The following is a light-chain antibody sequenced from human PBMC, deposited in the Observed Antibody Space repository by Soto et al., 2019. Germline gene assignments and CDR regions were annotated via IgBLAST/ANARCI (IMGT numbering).Light chain of an antibody. CDR1: QSRLHSNGNNY. CDR3: MQAVHTPIT. Sequence: DIVMTQSPLSLPVTPGEPASISCRATQSRLHSNGNNYLDWYLQKPGQSPQLLIYLGSNRASGVPDRFSGSGSGTDFILKITRVEAEDVGVYYCMQAVHTPITFGQGTRLEI. CDR2: LGS. J-gene: IGKJ5*01. V-gene: IGKV2-28*01.